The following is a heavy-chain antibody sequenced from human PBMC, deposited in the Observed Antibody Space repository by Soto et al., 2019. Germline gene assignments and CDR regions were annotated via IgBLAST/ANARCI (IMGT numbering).Heavy chain of an antibody. Sequence: QVQLVQSGAEVKKPGASVKVSCRASGYTFSSYAISWVRQAPGQGLEWMGGITPIFGTANYAQKFQGRVTITADESTSTAYMELSSLRSEDTAVYYCARGRLTAGYCSGGSCYSLDYWGQGTLVTVSS. CDR2: ITPIFGTA. D-gene: IGHD2-15*01. CDR1: GYTFSSYA. J-gene: IGHJ4*02. CDR3: ARGRLTAGYCSGGSCYSLDY. V-gene: IGHV1-69*01.